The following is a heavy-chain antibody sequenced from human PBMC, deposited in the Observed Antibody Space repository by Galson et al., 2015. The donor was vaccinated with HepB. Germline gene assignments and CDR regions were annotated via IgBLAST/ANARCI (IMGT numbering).Heavy chain of an antibody. V-gene: IGHV3-72*01. J-gene: IGHJ5*02. CDR1: GFTFSDHY. Sequence: SLRLSCAASGFTFSDHYMDWVRQAPGKGPEWVGRTRDKANSHTTEYAASVKGRFTISRDDSKNSLYLQMNSLKTSDTGMYYCASRHGDYGHSYSWGQGTLVTVSS. CDR3: ASRHGDYGHSYS. D-gene: IGHD4-17*01. CDR2: TRDKANSHTT.